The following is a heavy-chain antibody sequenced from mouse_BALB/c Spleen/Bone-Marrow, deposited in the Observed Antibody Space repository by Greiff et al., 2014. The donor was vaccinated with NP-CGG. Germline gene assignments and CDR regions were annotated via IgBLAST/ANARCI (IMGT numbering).Heavy chain of an antibody. D-gene: IGHD6-2*01. CDR1: GYTFTSYY. V-gene: IGHV1S56*01. Sequence: QVQLQQPGPELVKPGASVRISCKASGYTFTSYYIHWVKQRPGQGLERIGWIYPGNVNTKYNEKFKGKATLTADKSSSTAYMQLSSLTSEDSAVYFCARSLSRYAMDYWGQGTSVTVSS. CDR3: ARSLSRYAMDY. J-gene: IGHJ4*01. CDR2: IYPGNVNT.